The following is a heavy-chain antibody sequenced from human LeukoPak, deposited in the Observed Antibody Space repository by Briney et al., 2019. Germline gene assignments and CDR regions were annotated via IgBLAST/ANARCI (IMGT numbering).Heavy chain of an antibody. CDR3: AKGRSDYDYFDS. CDR2: ISISGVDT. D-gene: IGHD5-12*01. V-gene: IGHV3-23*01. CDR1: GFAFREYS. J-gene: IGHJ4*02. Sequence: GGSLRLSCPTSGFAFREYSMSWVRQAPGKGLEWVSSISISGVDTFYADSVKGRFTISRDNSKNTLFLQINSLRAEDTAVYYCAKGRSDYDYFDSWGQGTLVTVSS.